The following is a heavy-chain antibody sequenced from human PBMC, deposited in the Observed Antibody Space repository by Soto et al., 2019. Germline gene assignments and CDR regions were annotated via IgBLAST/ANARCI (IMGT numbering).Heavy chain of an antibody. J-gene: IGHJ6*02. CDR2: LFPNSGGT. D-gene: IGHD1-20*01. CDR1: GYPFSDFY. Sequence: ASVKVSCKASGYPFSDFYLHWFRQAPGQGPEWMGWLFPNSGGTKYAQKFQGRVTMTRDTSISTAYMELSRLTSDDTAVYYCASLTGTTQSYGMDVWGQGTTVTVSS. CDR3: ASLTGTTQSYGMDV. V-gene: IGHV1-2*02.